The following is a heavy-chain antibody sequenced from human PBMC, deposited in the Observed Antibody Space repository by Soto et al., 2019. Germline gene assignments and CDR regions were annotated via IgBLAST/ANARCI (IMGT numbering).Heavy chain of an antibody. CDR2: IYHSGST. J-gene: IGHJ4*02. CDR1: GGSISSGGYS. CDR3: TSPVVY. Sequence: SETLSVTCAVSGGSISSGGYSWSWIRQPPGKGLEWIGYIYHSGSTYYNPSLKSRVTISVDRSKNQFSLKLSSVTAADTAVYYCTSPVVYWGQGTLVTVSS. V-gene: IGHV4-30-2*01.